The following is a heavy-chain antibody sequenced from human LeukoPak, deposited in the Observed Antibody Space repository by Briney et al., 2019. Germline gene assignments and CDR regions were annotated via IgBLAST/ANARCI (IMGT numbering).Heavy chain of an antibody. V-gene: IGHV3-21*01. CDR1: GFSLRSYS. J-gene: IGHJ6*04. CDR3: AELGITMIGGV. D-gene: IGHD3-10*02. CDR2: ISSTSIYI. Sequence: PGGSLRLSCAASGFSLRSYSMNWVRQAPGKGLEWVSSISSTSIYIYYADSVKGRFTISRDNAKNSLYLQMNSLRAEDTAVYYCAELGITMIGGVWGKGTTVTISS.